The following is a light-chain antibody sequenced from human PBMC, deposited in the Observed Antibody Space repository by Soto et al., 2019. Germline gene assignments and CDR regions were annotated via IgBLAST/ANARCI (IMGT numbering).Light chain of an antibody. Sequence: EIVMTQSPATLSVSPGERATLSCRASQGVNIYLAWYQQKPGQAPRLLIFGASSRATGIPARFSGSGSGTEFNLTISSLQSEDFAVYFCQQYDDWLRLTFGGGTKVDIK. CDR1: QGVNIY. CDR2: GAS. J-gene: IGKJ4*01. V-gene: IGKV3D-15*01. CDR3: QQYDDWLRLT.